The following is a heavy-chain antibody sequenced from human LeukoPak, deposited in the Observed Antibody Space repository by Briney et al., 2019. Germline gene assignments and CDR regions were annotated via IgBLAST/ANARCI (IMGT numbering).Heavy chain of an antibody. V-gene: IGHV1-8*01. CDR3: ARGGSGYAHYYYGMDV. CDR2: MNPNSGNT. J-gene: IGHJ6*02. Sequence: ASVKVSCKASGYTFTSYDINWVRQATGQGLEWMGWMNPNSGNTGYAQKFQGRVTMTRNTSISTAYMELSSLRSEDTAVYYCARGGSGYAHYYYGMDVWGQGTTVTVSS. CDR1: GYTFTSYD. D-gene: IGHD5-12*01.